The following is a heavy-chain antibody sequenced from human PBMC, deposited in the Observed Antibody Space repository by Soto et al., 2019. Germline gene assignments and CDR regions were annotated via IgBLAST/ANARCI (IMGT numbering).Heavy chain of an antibody. CDR3: AKGSYDSSGYPIYYYGMDV. V-gene: IGHV1-69*13. CDR1: GGTFSSYA. D-gene: IGHD3-22*01. Sequence: GASVKVSCKASGGTFSSYAISWVRQAPGQGLEWMGGIIPIFGTANYAQKFQGRVTITADESTSTAYMELSSLRSEDTAVYYCAKGSYDSSGYPIYYYGMDVWGQGTTVTVSS. J-gene: IGHJ6*02. CDR2: IIPIFGTA.